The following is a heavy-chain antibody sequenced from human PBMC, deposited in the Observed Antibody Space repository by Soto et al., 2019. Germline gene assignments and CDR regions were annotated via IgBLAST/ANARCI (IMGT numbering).Heavy chain of an antibody. CDR1: GCTLFNYG. D-gene: IGHD6-6*01. Sequence: ASVKVSCKASGCTLFNYGISWLRQAPGQGLEWMGWISGYNGNTNYAQKFQARVTMTTDTSTTTAYVELRSLRSDDAAFYYCARKSSSSSWFDPWGQGTLVTVSS. J-gene: IGHJ5*02. V-gene: IGHV1-18*01. CDR2: ISGYNGNT. CDR3: ARKSSSSSWFDP.